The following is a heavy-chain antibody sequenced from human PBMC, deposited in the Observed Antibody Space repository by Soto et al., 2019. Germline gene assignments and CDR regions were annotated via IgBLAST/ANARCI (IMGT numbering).Heavy chain of an antibody. CDR3: ARGKSPRLGGRMDV. CDR2: INTDGTIT. J-gene: IGHJ6*02. D-gene: IGHD3-10*01. V-gene: IGHV3-74*01. CDR1: GFTFSNYW. Sequence: GGSLRLSCAASGFTFSNYWMHWVRQAPGKGLVWVSRINTDGTITHYAASVKGRFTISRDNAKNTLYLQMNSLRAEDTAAFYVARGKSPRLGGRMDVWGQGTTVTVSS.